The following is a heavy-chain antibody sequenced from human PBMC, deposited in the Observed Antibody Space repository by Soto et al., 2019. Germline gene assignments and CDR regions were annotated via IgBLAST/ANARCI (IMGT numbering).Heavy chain of an antibody. Sequence: SETLSLTCAVYGGSFSGYYWSWVRQPPGKGLEWIGEINHSGSTNYNPSLKSRVTISVDTSKNQFSLKLSSVTAADTAAYYCAREGLNLYDFRSAQRWFDFCGPGILVNVS. CDR1: GGSFSGYY. V-gene: IGHV4-34*01. CDR3: AREGLNLYDFRSAQRWFDF. CDR2: INHSGST. J-gene: IGHJ4*02. D-gene: IGHD3-3*01.